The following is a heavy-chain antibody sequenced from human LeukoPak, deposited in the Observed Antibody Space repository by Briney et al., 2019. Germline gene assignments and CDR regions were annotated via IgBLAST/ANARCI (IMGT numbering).Heavy chain of an antibody. J-gene: IGHJ6*02. CDR3: AREGDLVVAAAGRNYYGMDV. D-gene: IGHD6-13*01. CDR1: GGSISGYY. CDR2: IYYSGST. Sequence: SETLSLTCTVSGGSISGYYWSWIRQHPGPGLEWIGYIYYSGSTYYNPSIKSRVTISVDTSKNQFSLKLISVTAADSAVYYCAREGDLVVAAAGRNYYGMDVWGQGTTVTVSS. V-gene: IGHV4-59*06.